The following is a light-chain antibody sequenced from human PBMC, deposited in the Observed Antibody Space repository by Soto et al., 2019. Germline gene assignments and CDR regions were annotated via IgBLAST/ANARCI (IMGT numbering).Light chain of an antibody. CDR2: DAS. Sequence: AIQLTQSPSSLSASVGDRVTITCRTSQGISSALAWYQQKPGKAPQLLIYDASSLESGVPSRFSGSGSGTDFTLTISSLQPEDCATYYCQQFNSYPRTFGQGTKVEIK. J-gene: IGKJ1*01. V-gene: IGKV1-13*02. CDR3: QQFNSYPRT. CDR1: QGISSA.